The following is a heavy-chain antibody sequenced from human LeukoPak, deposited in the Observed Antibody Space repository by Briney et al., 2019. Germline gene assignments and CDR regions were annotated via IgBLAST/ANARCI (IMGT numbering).Heavy chain of an antibody. CDR2: ISGSGGST. Sequence: PGGSLRLSCAASGFTFSSYAMSWVRQAPGKGLEWVSAISGSGGSTYYADSVKGRFTISRDNSKNTLYLQMNSLRAEDTAVYYCARDPTYSQYMDVWGKGTTVTVSS. CDR1: GFTFSSYA. CDR3: ARDPTYSQYMDV. V-gene: IGHV3-23*01. J-gene: IGHJ6*03. D-gene: IGHD6-13*01.